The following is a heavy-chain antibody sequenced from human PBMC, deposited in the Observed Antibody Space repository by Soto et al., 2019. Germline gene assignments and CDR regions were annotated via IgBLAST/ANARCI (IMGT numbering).Heavy chain of an antibody. Sequence: GASVKVSCKASGYTFTIYGISWVRQAPGQGLEWMGWISAYNGNTNYAQKLQGRVTMTTDTSTSTAYMELRSLRSDDTAVYYCARELIPATSLNFDYWGQGTLVTVSS. J-gene: IGHJ4*02. CDR1: GYTFTIYG. CDR2: ISAYNGNT. CDR3: ARELIPATSLNFDY. V-gene: IGHV1-18*01.